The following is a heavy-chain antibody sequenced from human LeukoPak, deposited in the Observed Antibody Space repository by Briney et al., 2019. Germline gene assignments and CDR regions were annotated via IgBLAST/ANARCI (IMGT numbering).Heavy chain of an antibody. D-gene: IGHD3-22*01. J-gene: IGHJ4*02. CDR3: SVMHRYYDGSGYWVQ. CDR1: GFPFSSYA. CDR2: ISTNGGST. Sequence: GGSLRLSCAASGFPFSSYAMSWVRQAPGKGLEWVSGISTNGGSTSYADSVKGRFTISRDNPRNTLYMEMNSLRAEDTALYYCSVMHRYYDGSGYWVQWGQGTLVTVSS. V-gene: IGHV3-23*01.